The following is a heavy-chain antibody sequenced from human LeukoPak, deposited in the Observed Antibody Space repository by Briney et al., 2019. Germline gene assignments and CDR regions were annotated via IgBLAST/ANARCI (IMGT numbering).Heavy chain of an antibody. Sequence: ASVKVSCKASGYTFTSYGISWVRQAPGQGFEWMGWISAYNGNTNYAQKLQGRVTMTTDTSTSAAYMELRSLRSDDTAVYYCARDCSSTSCYSDWFDPWGQGTLVTVSS. CDR2: ISAYNGNT. CDR1: GYTFTSYG. D-gene: IGHD2-2*01. V-gene: IGHV1-18*01. J-gene: IGHJ5*02. CDR3: ARDCSSTSCYSDWFDP.